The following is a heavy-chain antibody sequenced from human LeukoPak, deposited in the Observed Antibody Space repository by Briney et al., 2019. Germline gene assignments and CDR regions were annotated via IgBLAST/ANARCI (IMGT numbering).Heavy chain of an antibody. CDR3: ARVSLDSNYFTYYYYYYMDV. CDR2: IYYSGST. D-gene: IGHD4-11*01. V-gene: IGHV4-39*06. Sequence: SETLSLTCTVSGGSISSSSYYWGWIRQPPGKGLEWIGSIYYSGSTYYNPSLKSRVTISVDTSKNQFPLKLSSVTAADTAVYYCARVSLDSNYFTYYYYYYMDVWGKGTTVTVSS. J-gene: IGHJ6*03. CDR1: GGSISSSSYY.